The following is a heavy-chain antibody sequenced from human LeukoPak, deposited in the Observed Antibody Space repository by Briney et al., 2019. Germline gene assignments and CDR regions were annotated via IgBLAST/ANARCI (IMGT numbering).Heavy chain of an antibody. CDR2: ISGSGGST. CDR1: GFTFSSYA. V-gene: IGHV3-23*01. D-gene: IGHD5-12*01. J-gene: IGHJ4*02. Sequence: GGSLRLSCAASGFTFSSYAMSWVRQAPGKGLEWGSAISGSGGSTYYADSVKGRFTISRDNSKNTLYLQMNSLRAEDTAVYYCASSRGGYDMDYFDYWGQGTLVTVS. CDR3: ASSRGGYDMDYFDY.